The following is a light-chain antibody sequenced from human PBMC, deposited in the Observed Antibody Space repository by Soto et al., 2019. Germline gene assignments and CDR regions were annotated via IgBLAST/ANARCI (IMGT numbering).Light chain of an antibody. Sequence: QSALTQPPSASGSPGQSVTISCTGTSSDVGGYNYVSWYQHHPGKAPKLMIYEVSKRPSGVPDRFSGSKSGNTASLTVSGLQAEDEADYYCNSYAGSNKKLFGGGTKLTVL. J-gene: IGLJ2*01. CDR1: SSDVGGYNY. CDR2: EVS. V-gene: IGLV2-8*01. CDR3: NSYAGSNKKL.